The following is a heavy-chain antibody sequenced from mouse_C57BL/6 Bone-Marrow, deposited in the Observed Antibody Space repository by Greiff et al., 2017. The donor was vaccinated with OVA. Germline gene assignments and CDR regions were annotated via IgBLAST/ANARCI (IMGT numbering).Heavy chain of an antibody. CDR3: AKNLGYDYDGGFAY. V-gene: IGHV2-2*01. D-gene: IGHD2-4*01. CDR1: GFSLTSYG. CDR2: IWSGGST. Sequence: VQLQQSGPGLVQPSQSLSITCTVSGFSLTSYGVHWVRQSPGKGLEWLGVIWSGGSTDYNAAVISRLSISKDNSKSQVYFKMNSLQADDTAIYYCAKNLGYDYDGGFAYWGQGTLVTVSA. J-gene: IGHJ3*01.